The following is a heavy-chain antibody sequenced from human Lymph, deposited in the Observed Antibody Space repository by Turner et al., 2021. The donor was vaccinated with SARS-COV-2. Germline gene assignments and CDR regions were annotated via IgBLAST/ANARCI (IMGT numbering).Heavy chain of an antibody. V-gene: IGHV3-53*04. CDR1: GFTVSSNY. CDR2: IYSGGST. CDR3: ARDEGHYGMDV. Sequence: EVQLVESGGGLVQPGGSLRLSCAASGFTVSSNYMTWVHQAPGKGLEWVSVIYSGGSTYYADSVKGRFTISRHNSKHTLYLQMNSLRAEDTAVYYCARDEGHYGMDVWGQGTTVTVSS. J-gene: IGHJ6*02.